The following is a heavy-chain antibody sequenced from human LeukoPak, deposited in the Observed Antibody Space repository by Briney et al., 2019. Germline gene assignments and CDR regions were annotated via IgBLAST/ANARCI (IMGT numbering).Heavy chain of an antibody. CDR2: INHSGST. J-gene: IGHJ4*02. Sequence: SETLSLTCAVYGGSFSGYYWSWIRQPPGKGLEWIGEINHSGSTNYNPSLKSRVTISVDTSKNQFSLKLSSVTAADTAVYYCTRYDGSGVAPFEYWGQGTLVTVSS. V-gene: IGHV4-34*03. CDR3: TRYDGSGVAPFEY. D-gene: IGHD3-22*01. CDR1: GGSFSGYY.